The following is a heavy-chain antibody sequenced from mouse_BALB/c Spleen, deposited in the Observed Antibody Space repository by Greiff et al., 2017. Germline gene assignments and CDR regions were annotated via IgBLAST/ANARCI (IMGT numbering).Heavy chain of an antibody. J-gene: IGHJ4*01. D-gene: IGHD3-2*01. Sequence: VKLMESGPEVVRPGVSVKISCKGSGYTFTDYAMHWVKQSHAKSLEWIGVISTYNGNTNYNQKFKGKATMTVDKSSSTAYMELARLTSEDSAIYYCARRGQLGLQDYAMDYWGQGTSVTVSS. CDR2: ISTYNGNT. CDR3: ARRGQLGLQDYAMDY. CDR1: GYTFTDYA. V-gene: IGHV1-67*01.